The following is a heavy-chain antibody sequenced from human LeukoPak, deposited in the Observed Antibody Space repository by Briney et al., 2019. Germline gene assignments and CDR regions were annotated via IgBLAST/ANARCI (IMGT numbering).Heavy chain of an antibody. D-gene: IGHD4-17*01. J-gene: IGHJ4*02. CDR1: GFTFSSYG. CDR3: AKERDYDYFDH. V-gene: IGHV3-23*01. Sequence: GGSLRLSCAASGFTFSSYGMSWVRQAPGKGLEWVSAISGSGGSTYYADSVKGRFTISRDNYKNTLYLQMNSLRVEDTAVYYCAKERDYDYFDHWGQGTLVTVSS. CDR2: ISGSGGST.